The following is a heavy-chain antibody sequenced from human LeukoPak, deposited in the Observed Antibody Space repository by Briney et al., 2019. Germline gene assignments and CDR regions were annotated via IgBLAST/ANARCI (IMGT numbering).Heavy chain of an antibody. D-gene: IGHD4-17*01. V-gene: IGHV3-9*01. CDR2: ISWNSGSI. CDR3: ARSGYGVHPGNFGY. J-gene: IGHJ4*02. CDR1: VYTLVVSA. Sequence: GGSLRLSCAASVYTLVVSAMHSVRQAPGKGLEWVSGISWNSGSIGYADSVKGRFTISRDKPKNSLYLQMNSLRADDTAVYYCARSGYGVHPGNFGYWGQGTLVTVSS.